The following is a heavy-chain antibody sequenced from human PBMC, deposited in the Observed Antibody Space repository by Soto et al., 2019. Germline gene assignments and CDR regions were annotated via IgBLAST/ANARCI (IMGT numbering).Heavy chain of an antibody. J-gene: IGHJ6*02. Sequence: QVQLVQSGAEVKKPGSSVKLSCKASGGTFRSSAISWVRQAPGQGLEWMGGIIPIFPTPDYAQKFQERVTXTXDKXASTAYMELSSLTSEDTAVYYCARDRDRLQLGGNYYYIMDVWGQGTTVTVSS. CDR1: GGTFRSSA. CDR3: ARDRDRLQLGGNYYYIMDV. V-gene: IGHV1-69*14. CDR2: IIPIFPTP. D-gene: IGHD4-4*01.